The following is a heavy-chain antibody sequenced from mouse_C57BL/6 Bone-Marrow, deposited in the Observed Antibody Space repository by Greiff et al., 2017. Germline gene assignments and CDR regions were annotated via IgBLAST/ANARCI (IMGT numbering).Heavy chain of an antibody. CDR2: IDPSDSYT. Sequence: QVQLQQPGAELVKPGASVKLSCKASGYTFTSYWMQWVKQRPGQGLEWIGEIDPSDSYTNYNQKFKGKATLTVDTASRTAYMQLSILTSENSAIYYSARKKIYYDYDWAMDYWGQGTSVTGSS. D-gene: IGHD2-4*01. CDR1: GYTFTSYW. J-gene: IGHJ4*01. V-gene: IGHV1-50*01. CDR3: ARKKIYYDYDWAMDY.